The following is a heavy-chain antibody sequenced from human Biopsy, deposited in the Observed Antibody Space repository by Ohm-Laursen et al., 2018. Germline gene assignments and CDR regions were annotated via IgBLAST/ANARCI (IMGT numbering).Heavy chain of an antibody. V-gene: IGHV4-59*08. D-gene: IGHD1-26*01. Sequence: GTLSPTCTVSGGSISSYYWSWIRQPPGKGLEWIGYIYYTGSTNYNPSLKSRVTISVDTSMNHLSLRLTSVTAADTAVYYCARHAPSYSGSYWRYFDLWGRGTLATVSS. J-gene: IGHJ2*01. CDR3: ARHAPSYSGSYWRYFDL. CDR1: GGSISSYY. CDR2: IYYTGST.